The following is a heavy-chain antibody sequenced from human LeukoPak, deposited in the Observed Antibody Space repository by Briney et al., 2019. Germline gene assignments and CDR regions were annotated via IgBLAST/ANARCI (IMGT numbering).Heavy chain of an antibody. Sequence: GGSLRLSCAASGFTFSSYSMNWVRQAPGKGLEWVSSISSSSSYIYYADSVKGRFTISRDNAKNSLYLQMNSLRAEDTAVYYCARDDYGDYSHYYYGMDVWGQGTTVTVSS. J-gene: IGHJ6*02. CDR2: ISSSSSYI. D-gene: IGHD4-17*01. V-gene: IGHV3-21*01. CDR1: GFTFSSYS. CDR3: ARDDYGDYSHYYYGMDV.